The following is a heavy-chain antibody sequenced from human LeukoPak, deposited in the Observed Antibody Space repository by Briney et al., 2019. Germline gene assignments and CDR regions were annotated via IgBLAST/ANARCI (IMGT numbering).Heavy chain of an antibody. CDR3: ARSSTVNDFWSGSIMHYFDY. CDR1: GGSISSSSNY. V-gene: IGHV4-39*07. CDR2: IYYSGST. Sequence: SETLSLTCTVSGGSISSSSNYWGWIRQPPGKGLEWIGSIYYSGSTYYNPSLKSRVTISVDTSKNQFSLKLSSVTAADTAVYYCARSSTVNDFWSGSIMHYFDYWGQGTLVTVSS. D-gene: IGHD3-3*01. J-gene: IGHJ4*02.